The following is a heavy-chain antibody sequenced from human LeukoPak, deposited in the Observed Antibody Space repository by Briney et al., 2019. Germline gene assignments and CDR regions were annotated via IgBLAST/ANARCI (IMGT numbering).Heavy chain of an antibody. V-gene: IGHV3-23*01. J-gene: IGHJ1*01. CDR3: AKGCGGDCYSGYFQH. CDR2: LSGSGGGT. D-gene: IGHD2-21*01. CDR1: GFTFSSYA. Sequence: GGSLRLSCAASGFTFSSYAMSWVRQAPGKGLEWVSTLSGSGGGTYYADSVKGRFTIYRDNSKNTLYLQMNSLRAEDTAVYHCAKGCGGDCYSGYFQHWGQGTLVTVSS.